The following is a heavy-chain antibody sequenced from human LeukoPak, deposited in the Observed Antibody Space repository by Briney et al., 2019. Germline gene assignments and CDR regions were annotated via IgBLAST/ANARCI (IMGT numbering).Heavy chain of an antibody. J-gene: IGHJ5*02. CDR3: AKDPSFDWLLSNWFDP. V-gene: IGHV3-43*02. Sequence: GGSLRLSCAASGFTFDDYAMPWVRQAPGKGLEWVSLISGDGGSTYYADSVKGRFTISRDNSKNSLYLQMNSLRTEDTALYYCAKDPSFDWLLSNWFDPWGQGTLVTVSS. CDR2: ISGDGGST. CDR1: GFTFDDYA. D-gene: IGHD3-9*01.